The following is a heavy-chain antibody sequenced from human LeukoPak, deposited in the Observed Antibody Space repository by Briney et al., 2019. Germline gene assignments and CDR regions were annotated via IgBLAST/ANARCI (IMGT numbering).Heavy chain of an antibody. D-gene: IGHD2-2*03. J-gene: IGHJ4*02. CDR1: GGSFSGYY. CDR2: INHSGST. V-gene: IGHV4-34*01. Sequence: PSETLSLTCAVYGGSFSGYYWSWIRQPPGKGLEWIGEINHSGSTNYNPSLKSRVTISVDTSKNQFSLKLSSVTAADPAVYYCARLDYWGQGTLVTVSS. CDR3: ARLDY.